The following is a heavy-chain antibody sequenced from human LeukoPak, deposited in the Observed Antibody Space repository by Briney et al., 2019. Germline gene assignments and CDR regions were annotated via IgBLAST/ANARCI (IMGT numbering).Heavy chain of an antibody. CDR2: ISGSGGST. J-gene: IGHJ4*02. V-gene: IGHV3-23*01. CDR1: GFTFSSYA. CDR3: AKDQLLIAAAGYFDY. Sequence: PGGSLRLSCAASGFTFSSYAMSWVRQAPGKGLEWVSAISGSGGSTYYADSVRGRFTISRDNSKNTLYLQMNSLRAEDTAVYYCAKDQLLIAAAGYFDYWGQGTLVTVSS. D-gene: IGHD6-13*01.